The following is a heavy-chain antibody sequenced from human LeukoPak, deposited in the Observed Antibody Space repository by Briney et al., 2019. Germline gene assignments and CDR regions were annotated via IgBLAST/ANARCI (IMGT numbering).Heavy chain of an antibody. CDR2: IYYSGST. CDR1: GGSISSYY. CDR3: ASKYSSGWYYFDY. V-gene: IGHV4-59*08. J-gene: IGHJ4*02. Sequence: SETLSLTCTVSGGSISSYYWSWIRQPPGKGLEWIGYIYYSGSTNYNPSLKSRVTISVDTSKNQFPLKLSSVTAADTAVYYCASKYSSGWYYFDYWGQGTLVTVSS. D-gene: IGHD6-19*01.